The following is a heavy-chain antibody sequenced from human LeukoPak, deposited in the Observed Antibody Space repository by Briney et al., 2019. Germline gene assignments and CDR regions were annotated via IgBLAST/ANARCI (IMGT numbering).Heavy chain of an antibody. CDR2: ISSSSSYI. CDR3: ARDWWGAPRGIVVVPAAIRTGLDV. J-gene: IGHJ6*04. Sequence: PGGSLRLSCAASGFTFSSYSMNWVRQAPGRGLECVSSISSSSSYIYYADSVKGRFTISRDNAKNSLYLQMNSLRGEDTAVYYCARDWWGAPRGIVVVPAAIRTGLDVWGKGTTVTVSS. V-gene: IGHV3-21*01. D-gene: IGHD2-2*02. CDR1: GFTFSSYS.